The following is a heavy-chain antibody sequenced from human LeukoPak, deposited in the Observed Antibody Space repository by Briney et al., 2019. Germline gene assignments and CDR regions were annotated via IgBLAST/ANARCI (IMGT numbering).Heavy chain of an antibody. V-gene: IGHV3-23*01. J-gene: IGHJ4*02. Sequence: GGSLRLSCAASGFTFTNYAMNWVRQAPGKGLEWVSAISGSGAGTYYADSVKGRFTISRDSSENTLYLQMNSLRAEDTAVYYCARSRYCSSTSCYTYFDYWGQGTLVTVSS. CDR3: ARSRYCSSTSCYTYFDY. CDR1: GFTFTNYA. CDR2: ISGSGAGT. D-gene: IGHD2-2*02.